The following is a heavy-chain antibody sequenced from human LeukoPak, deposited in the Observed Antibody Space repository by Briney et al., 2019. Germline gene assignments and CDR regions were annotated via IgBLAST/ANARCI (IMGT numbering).Heavy chain of an antibody. CDR2: ISYDGSNK. CDR3: AKGYLTAYGMDV. V-gene: IGHV3-30*18. J-gene: IGHJ6*02. D-gene: IGHD3-10*01. CDR1: GFISSSYW. Sequence: TGGSLRLSCAASGFISSSYWMHWVRQAPGKGLEWVAVISYDGSNKYYADSVKGRFTISRDNSKNTLYLQMNSLRAEDTAVYYCAKGYLTAYGMDVWGQGTTVTVSS.